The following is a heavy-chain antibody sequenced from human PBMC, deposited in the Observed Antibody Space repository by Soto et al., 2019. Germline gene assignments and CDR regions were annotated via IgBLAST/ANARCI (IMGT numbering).Heavy chain of an antibody. CDR2: INHSGST. D-gene: IGHD2-15*01. Sequence: SETLSLTCAVYGGSFSGYYWSWIRQPPGKGLEWIGEINHSGSTNYNPSLKSRVTISVDTSKNQFSLKLSSVTAADTAVYYCAGDRGYCSGGSCPQGDYFDYWGQGTLVTVSS. J-gene: IGHJ4*02. V-gene: IGHV4-34*01. CDR3: AGDRGYCSGGSCPQGDYFDY. CDR1: GGSFSGYY.